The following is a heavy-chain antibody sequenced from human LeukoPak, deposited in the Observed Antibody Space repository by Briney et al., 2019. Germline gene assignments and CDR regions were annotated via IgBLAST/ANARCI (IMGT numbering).Heavy chain of an antibody. D-gene: IGHD4-23*01. V-gene: IGHV3-30-3*01. CDR3: ARDRGGKA. CDR2: ISYDGSNK. CDR1: GFTFSSYA. Sequence: GSLRLSCAASGFTFSSYAMHWVRQAPGKGLEWVTVISYDGSNKYYSDSVKGRFTISRDNSKNTLYLQMNSLRAEDTAVYYCARDRGGKAWGQGTLVTVSS. J-gene: IGHJ5*02.